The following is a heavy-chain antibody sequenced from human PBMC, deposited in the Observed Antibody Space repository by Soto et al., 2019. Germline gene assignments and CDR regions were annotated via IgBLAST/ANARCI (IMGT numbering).Heavy chain of an antibody. D-gene: IGHD6-19*01. CDR2: IYYSGST. CDR3: ARDRPWEPVAGLTEGFDP. V-gene: IGHV4-59*01. J-gene: IGHJ5*02. CDR1: GGSISSYY. Sequence: QVQLQESGPGLVKPSETLSLTCTVSGGSISSYYWSWIRQPPGKGLEWIGYIYYSGSTNYNPSLKSRVTISVNTSKNQFSLKLSSVTAADTAVYYCARDRPWEPVAGLTEGFDPWGQGTLVTVSS.